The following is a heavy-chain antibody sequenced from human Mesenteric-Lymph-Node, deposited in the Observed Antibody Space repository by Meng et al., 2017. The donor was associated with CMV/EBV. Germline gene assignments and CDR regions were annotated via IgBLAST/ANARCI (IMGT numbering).Heavy chain of an antibody. V-gene: IGHV4-39*01. D-gene: IGHD2-8*01. Sequence: SETLSLTCTVSGGSISSSDYYWGWIRRPPGKGLEWIGTIYYRGKTYYIPSLRSRVTISVDTSKNQFSLRLSSVTAADTALYFCARRGTNTELLDYWGQGALVTVSS. CDR1: GGSISSSDYY. CDR3: ARRGTNTELLDY. CDR2: IYYRGKT. J-gene: IGHJ4*02.